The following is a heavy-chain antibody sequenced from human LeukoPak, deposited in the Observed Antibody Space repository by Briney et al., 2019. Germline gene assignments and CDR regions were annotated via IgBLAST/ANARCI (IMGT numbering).Heavy chain of an antibody. CDR1: GGSISSYY. Sequence: SETLSLTCTVSGGSISSYYRSWIRQPPGKGLEWIGYIYYSGSTNYNPSLKSRVTISVDTSKNQFSLKLSSVTAADTAVYYCARRSSSSGYFQHWGQGTLVTVSS. CDR3: ARRSSSSGYFQH. D-gene: IGHD3-22*01. J-gene: IGHJ1*01. CDR2: IYYSGST. V-gene: IGHV4-59*01.